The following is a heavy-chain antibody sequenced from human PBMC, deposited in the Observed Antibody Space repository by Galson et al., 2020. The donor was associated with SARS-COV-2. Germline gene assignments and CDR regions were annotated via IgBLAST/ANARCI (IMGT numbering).Heavy chain of an antibody. J-gene: IGHJ6*02. V-gene: IGHV4-34*01. CDR3: ARDNLRWSLYYYYGMDV. Sequence: SETLSLTCAVYGGSFSGYYWSWIRQPPGKGLEWIGEINHSGSTNYNPSLKSRVTISVDTSKNQFSLKLSSVTAADTAVYYCARDNLRWSLYYYYGMDVWGQGTTVTVSS. D-gene: IGHD4-17*01. CDR2: INHSGST. CDR1: GGSFSGYY.